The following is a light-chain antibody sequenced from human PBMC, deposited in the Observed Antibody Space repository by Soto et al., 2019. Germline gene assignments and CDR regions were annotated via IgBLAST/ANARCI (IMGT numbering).Light chain of an antibody. CDR1: SSDVGAYNY. CDR2: GVS. J-gene: IGLJ1*01. Sequence: QSALTQPPSASGSPGQSVTISCTGTSSDVGAYNYVSWYQQHPGKAPKLMVYGVSKRPSGVPDRFSGSESGNTASLTVSGLQAEDEADYYCSSYAGSNNYVFGTGTKLTVL. V-gene: IGLV2-8*01. CDR3: SSYAGSNNYV.